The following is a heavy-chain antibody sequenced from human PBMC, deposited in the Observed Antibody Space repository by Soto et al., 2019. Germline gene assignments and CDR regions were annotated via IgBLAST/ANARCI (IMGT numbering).Heavy chain of an antibody. CDR1: GYTFTGYY. J-gene: IGHJ2*01. CDR2: INANSGNT. CDR3: AREVATKYWYFDL. Sequence: ASVKVSCKASGYTFTGYYMHWVRQAPGQGLEWMGWINANSGNTNYAQKLQGRVTMNTDTSTSTAYMERRSLRSDDTAVYYCAREVATKYWYFDLWGRGTLVTVSS. V-gene: IGHV1-18*04. D-gene: IGHD5-12*01.